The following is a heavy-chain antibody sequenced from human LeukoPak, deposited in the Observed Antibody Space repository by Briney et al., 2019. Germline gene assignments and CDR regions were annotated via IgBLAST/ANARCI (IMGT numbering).Heavy chain of an antibody. V-gene: IGHV4-30-2*05. D-gene: IGHD6-13*01. Sequence: PSQTLSLTCAVSGGSISTGGYSWTWIRQPPGKGLEWIGYIYHSGSTYYNPSLKSRVTISVDTSKNQFSLKLSSVTAADTAVYYCVSAAAGAIDYWGQGTLVTVSS. J-gene: IGHJ4*02. CDR1: GGSISTGGYS. CDR2: IYHSGST. CDR3: VSAAAGAIDY.